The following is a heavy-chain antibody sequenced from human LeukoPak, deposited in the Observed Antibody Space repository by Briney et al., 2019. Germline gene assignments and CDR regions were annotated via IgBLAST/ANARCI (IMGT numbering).Heavy chain of an antibody. Sequence: SETLSLTCTVCGGSISSGSYYWRWIRQPAGTGLEWIGRIYTSGSTNYNPSLKSRVTISVDTSRNQFSLKLSSVTAADTAVYYCARGYCSGGSCSGYYYYYYYMDVWGKGTSVTVFS. V-gene: IGHV4-61*02. D-gene: IGHD2-15*01. J-gene: IGHJ6*03. CDR1: GGSISSGSYY. CDR3: ARGYCSGGSCSGYYYYYYYMDV. CDR2: IYTSGST.